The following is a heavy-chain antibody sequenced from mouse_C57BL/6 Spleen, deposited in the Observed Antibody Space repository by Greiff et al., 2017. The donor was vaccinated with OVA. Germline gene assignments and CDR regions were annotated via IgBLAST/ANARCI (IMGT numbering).Heavy chain of an antibody. CDR3: SYSNYDY. CDR2: IDPETGGT. CDR1: GYTFTDYE. D-gene: IGHD2-5*01. Sequence: VKLMESGAELVRPGASVTLSCKASGYTFTDYEMHWVKQTPVHGLEWIGAIDPETGGTAYNQKFKGKAILTADKSSSTAYMELRSLTSEDSAVYYCSYSNYDYWGQGTTLTVSS. V-gene: IGHV1-15*01. J-gene: IGHJ2*01.